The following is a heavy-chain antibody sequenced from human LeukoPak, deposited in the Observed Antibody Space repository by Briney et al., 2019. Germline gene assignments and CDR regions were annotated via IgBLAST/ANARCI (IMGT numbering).Heavy chain of an antibody. J-gene: IGHJ4*02. Sequence: ASVKVSCKASGYTFTSYDINWVRQATGQGLEWMGWMYPNSGNTGYAQKFQGRVTMTRNTSISTAYMELSSLRSEDTAVYYCARGQRGYCSSTSCYSYVYWGQGTLVTVSS. D-gene: IGHD2-2*01. V-gene: IGHV1-8*01. CDR1: GYTFTSYD. CDR2: MYPNSGNT. CDR3: ARGQRGYCSSTSCYSYVY.